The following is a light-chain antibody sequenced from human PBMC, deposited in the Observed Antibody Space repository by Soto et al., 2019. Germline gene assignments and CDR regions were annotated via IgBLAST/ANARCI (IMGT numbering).Light chain of an antibody. J-gene: IGKJ2*01. CDR3: QQSFSSPMYT. Sequence: IQMTQSSYSHSVSVWFIVIISFRASQTISTYLNWYQQKPGTAPKLLIYDASTLQSGVPSRFRGSGSGTDFTLTITNLQPEDFATFYCQQSFSSPMYTFGQGTKVYIK. CDR1: QTISTY. V-gene: IGKV1-39*01. CDR2: DAS.